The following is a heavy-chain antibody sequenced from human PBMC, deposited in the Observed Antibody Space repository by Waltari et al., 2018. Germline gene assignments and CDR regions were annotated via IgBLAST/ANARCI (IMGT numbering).Heavy chain of an antibody. V-gene: IGHV3-30*18. Sequence: QVQLVESGGGVVQPGRSLRLSCAASGFTFSSYGMHWVRQAPGKGLEWVAVISYDGSNKYYADSVKGRFTISRDNSKNTLYLQMNSLRAEDTAVYYCAKDGGFDPWGQGTLVTVSS. CDR3: AKDGGFDP. D-gene: IGHD4-17*01. CDR2: ISYDGSNK. J-gene: IGHJ5*02. CDR1: GFTFSSYG.